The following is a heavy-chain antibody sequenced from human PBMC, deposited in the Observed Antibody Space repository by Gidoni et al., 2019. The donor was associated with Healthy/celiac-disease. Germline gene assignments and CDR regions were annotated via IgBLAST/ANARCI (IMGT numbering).Heavy chain of an antibody. CDR1: GGSISSYY. Sequence: QVQLQESGPGLVKPSETLSLTCTVSGGSISSYYWSWIRQPPGKGLEWIGYIYYSGSTNYNPSLKSRVTISVDTSKNQFSLKLSSVTAADTAVYYCARQVDYYDSSGYFNWFDPWGQGTLVTVSS. J-gene: IGHJ5*02. CDR2: IYYSGST. V-gene: IGHV4-59*08. CDR3: ARQVDYYDSSGYFNWFDP. D-gene: IGHD3-22*01.